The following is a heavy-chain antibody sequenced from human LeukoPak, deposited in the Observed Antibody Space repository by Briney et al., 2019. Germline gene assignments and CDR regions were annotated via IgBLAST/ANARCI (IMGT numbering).Heavy chain of an antibody. V-gene: IGHV3-48*03. CDR1: GFTFSQWL. CDR2: ISSSCSTI. CDR3: ARAHYSNYSHPPYCYYYGMDV. D-gene: IGHD4-11*01. Sequence: SLTLSCPASGFTFSQWLMHWLRPAPGKGLDWVSYISSSCSTIYYADSLKGRFTISRDNAKNSLYLQMNSLRAEDTAVYYCARAHYSNYSHPPYCYYYGMDVWGQGTTVTVSS. J-gene: IGHJ6*02.